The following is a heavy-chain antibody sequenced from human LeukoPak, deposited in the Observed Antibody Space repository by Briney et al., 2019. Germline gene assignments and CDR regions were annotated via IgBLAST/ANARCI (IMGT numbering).Heavy chain of an antibody. J-gene: IGHJ4*02. CDR2: IYYSGST. CDR3: ARAGGYSSGYQDY. D-gene: IGHD5-18*01. V-gene: IGHV4-59*08. CDR1: GGSISSYY. Sequence: SETLSLTCTGSGGSISSYYWSWIRQPPGRGLEWIGYIYYSGSTNYNPSLKSRVTISVATSKNQFSLKLSSVTAADTAVYYCARAGGYSSGYQDYWGQGTLVTVSS.